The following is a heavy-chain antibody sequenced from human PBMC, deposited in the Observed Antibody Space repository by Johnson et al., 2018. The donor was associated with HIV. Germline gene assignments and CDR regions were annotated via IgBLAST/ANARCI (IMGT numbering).Heavy chain of an antibody. CDR3: ARDHYYDRSGYWSDAFDI. J-gene: IGHJ3*02. V-gene: IGHV3-66*01. CDR1: GFTVSSNY. CDR2: IYSGGST. Sequence: VQLVESGGGLVQPGGSLRLSCAASGFTVSSNYMSWVRQAPGKGLEWVSVIYSGGSTYYADSVKGRFTISRDNSKNTLYLQMNSLRAEDTAVYYCARDHYYDRSGYWSDAFDIWGQGTMVTVSS. D-gene: IGHD3-22*01.